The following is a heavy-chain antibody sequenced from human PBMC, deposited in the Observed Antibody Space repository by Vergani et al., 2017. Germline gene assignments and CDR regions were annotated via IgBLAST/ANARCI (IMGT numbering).Heavy chain of an antibody. CDR1: GGTFSSYT. J-gene: IGHJ4*02. D-gene: IGHD2-15*01. CDR3: AGDGAGDCSGCSCLLLDY. CDR2: IIPILGIA. V-gene: IGHV1-69*08. Sequence: QVQLVQSGAEVKKPGSSVKVSCKASGGTFSSYTISWVRQAPGQGLEWMGRIIPILGIANYAQKFQGRVTITADKSTSTAYMELSSLRSEDTAVYYCAGDGAGDCSGCSCLLLDYWGEGTLVTVSS.